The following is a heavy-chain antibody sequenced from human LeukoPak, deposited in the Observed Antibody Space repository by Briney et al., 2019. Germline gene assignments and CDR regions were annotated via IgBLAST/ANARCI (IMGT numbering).Heavy chain of an antibody. CDR2: ISGSGGGI. D-gene: IGHD3-9*01. CDR3: AKLRYAILTDY. CDR1: GFTFSSYA. V-gene: IGHV3-23*01. J-gene: IGHJ4*02. Sequence: GGSLRLSCAASGFTFSSYAMSCVRQAPGKGLGSVSAISGSGGGIHYADSVKGRFTISRDNSKNTLYLQMNSLRAEETAVYYCAKLRYAILTDYWGQGTLVTVS.